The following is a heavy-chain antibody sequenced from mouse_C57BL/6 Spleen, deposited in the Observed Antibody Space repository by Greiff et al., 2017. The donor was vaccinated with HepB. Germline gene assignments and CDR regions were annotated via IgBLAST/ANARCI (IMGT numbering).Heavy chain of an antibody. J-gene: IGHJ4*01. CDR3: ARDEGGGAMDY. CDR1: GFTFSDYY. CDR2: INYDGSST. Sequence: EVQVVESEGGLVQPGSSMKLSCTASGFTFSDYYMAWVRQVPEKGLEWVANINYDGSSTYYLDSLKSRFIISRDNAKNILYLQMSSLKSEDTATYYCARDEGGGAMDYWGQGTSVTVSS. V-gene: IGHV5-16*01.